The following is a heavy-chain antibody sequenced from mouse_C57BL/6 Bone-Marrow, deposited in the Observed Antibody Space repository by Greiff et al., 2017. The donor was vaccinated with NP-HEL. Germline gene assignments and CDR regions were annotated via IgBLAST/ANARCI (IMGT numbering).Heavy chain of an antibody. D-gene: IGHD1-1*01. J-gene: IGHJ3*01. V-gene: IGHV14-4*01. Sequence: EVQLQQSGAELVRPGASVKLSCTASGFNIQDDYMHWVKQRPEQGLEWIGWIDPENGDTEYASKFQGKATITADTSSNTAYLQLSSLTSEDTAVYYCTTFYGSTWFAYWGQGTLVTVSA. CDR3: TTFYGSTWFAY. CDR1: GFNIQDDY. CDR2: IDPENGDT.